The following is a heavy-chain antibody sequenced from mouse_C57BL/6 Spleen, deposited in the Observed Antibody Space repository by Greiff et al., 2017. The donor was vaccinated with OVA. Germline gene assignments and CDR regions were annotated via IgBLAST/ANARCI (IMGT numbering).Heavy chain of an antibody. CDR3: TRESYSNYDY. D-gene: IGHD2-5*01. CDR2: IDPETGGT. V-gene: IGHV1-15*01. Sequence: QVQLQQSGAELVRPGASVTLSRKASGYTFTDNEMHWVKQTPVHGLEWIGAIDPETGGTAYNQKFKGKAILTADKASSPAYMELRSLTSEDSAVYYCTRESYSNYDYWGQGTTLTVSS. J-gene: IGHJ2*01. CDR1: GYTFTDNE.